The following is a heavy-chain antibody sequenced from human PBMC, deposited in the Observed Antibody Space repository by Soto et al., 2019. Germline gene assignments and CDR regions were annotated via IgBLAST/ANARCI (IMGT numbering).Heavy chain of an antibody. CDR1: CYTFTSCG. Sequence: ASAMAFSKAFCYTFTSCGICCVRQAREQALEWMGWISDYNDNTNYAQKLSGKVTMNTETYTSKAYMALKRLRYDATAVSYCKRDRSHYGLAYWGQGTLVTVSS. CDR3: KRDRSHYGLAY. J-gene: IGHJ4*02. D-gene: IGHD3-10*01. CDR2: ISDYNDNT. V-gene: IGHV1-18*01.